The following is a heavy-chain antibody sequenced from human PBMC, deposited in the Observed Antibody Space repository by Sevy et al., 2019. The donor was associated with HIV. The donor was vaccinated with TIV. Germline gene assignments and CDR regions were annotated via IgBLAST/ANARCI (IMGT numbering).Heavy chain of an antibody. CDR1: GFIFKNYG. D-gene: IGHD6-13*01. CDR2: ISNDGSDK. CDR3: ANSRGRFDGSSWLYYDYSLDV. J-gene: IGHJ6*02. V-gene: IGHV3-30*18. Sequence: GGSLRLSCAVSGFIFKNYGMHWVRQAPGKGLEWVALISNDGSDKSYADSVKGRPTISRDNSKDTLYLEMNSLRPEDTAVYYCANSRGRFDGSSWLYYDYSLDVWGQGTTVTVSS.